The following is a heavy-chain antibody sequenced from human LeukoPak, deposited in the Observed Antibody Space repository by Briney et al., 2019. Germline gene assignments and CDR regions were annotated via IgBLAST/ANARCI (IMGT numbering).Heavy chain of an antibody. CDR1: GGSISSSSYY. CDR3: ARPSITMVRGVSFSDI. CDR2: IYYSGST. J-gene: IGHJ3*02. Sequence: SETLSLTCTVSGGSISSSSYYWGWIRQPPGKGLEWIGSIYYSGSTYYNPSLKSRVTISVDTSKNQFSLKLSSVTAADTAVYYCARPSITMVRGVSFSDIWGQGTMVTVSS. D-gene: IGHD3-10*01. V-gene: IGHV4-39*01.